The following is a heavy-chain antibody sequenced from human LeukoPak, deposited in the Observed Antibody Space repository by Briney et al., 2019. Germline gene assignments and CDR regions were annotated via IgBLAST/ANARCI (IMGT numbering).Heavy chain of an antibody. V-gene: IGHV3-23*01. CDR1: GFTFSSYA. Sequence: GGSLRLSCAASGFTFSSYAMSWVRQGPGEGLGWVSAISSSGGRTYYADPAKGGSTLSRDNSKNTLSLQMTSLRAEDTAVYYCARVRYCSGGSCYYFDSWGQGTLVTVSS. J-gene: IGHJ4*02. D-gene: IGHD2-15*01. CDR2: ISSSGGRT. CDR3: ARVRYCSGGSCYYFDS.